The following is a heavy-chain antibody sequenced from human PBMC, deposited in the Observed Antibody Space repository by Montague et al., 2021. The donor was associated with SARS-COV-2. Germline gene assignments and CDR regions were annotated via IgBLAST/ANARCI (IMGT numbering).Heavy chain of an antibody. CDR1: GGSISSGSYY. Sequence: TRSLTCTVSGGSISSGSYYWSWIRQPAGKGLEWIGRIYTSGSTNYNPSLKSRVTISVDTSKNQFSLKLSSVTAADTDVYYCARGCSGGSCCPNPFSNWGQGTLVTVSS. J-gene: IGHJ4*02. D-gene: IGHD2-15*01. V-gene: IGHV4-61*02. CDR3: ARGCSGGSCCPNPFSN. CDR2: IYTSGST.